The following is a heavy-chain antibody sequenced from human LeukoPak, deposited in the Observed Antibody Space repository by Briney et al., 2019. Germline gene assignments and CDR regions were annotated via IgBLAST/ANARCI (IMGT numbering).Heavy chain of an antibody. D-gene: IGHD6-6*01. J-gene: IGHJ4*02. V-gene: IGHV1-69*13. CDR1: GGTFSSYA. CDR2: IIPIFGTA. CDR3: ARDRYSSSSGVYYFDY. Sequence: SVKVSCKASGGTFSSYAISWVRQAPGQGLEWRGGIIPIFGTANYAQKFQGRVTITADESTSTAYMELSSLRSEDTAVYYCARDRYSSSSGVYYFDYWGQGTLVTVSS.